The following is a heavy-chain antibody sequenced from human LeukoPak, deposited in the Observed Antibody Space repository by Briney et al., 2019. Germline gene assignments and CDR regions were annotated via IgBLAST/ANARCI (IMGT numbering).Heavy chain of an antibody. CDR2: ISYDGSNK. J-gene: IGHJ4*02. D-gene: IGHD5-18*01. V-gene: IGHV3-30*18. CDR1: GFTFSSYG. CDR3: AKGPDRTAMAYYFDY. Sequence: PRGSLRLSCAASGFTFSSYGMHWVRQAPGKGLEWVAVISYDGSNKYYADSVKGRFTISRDNSKNTLYLRMNSLRAEDTAVYYCAKGPDRTAMAYYFDYWGQGTLVTVSS.